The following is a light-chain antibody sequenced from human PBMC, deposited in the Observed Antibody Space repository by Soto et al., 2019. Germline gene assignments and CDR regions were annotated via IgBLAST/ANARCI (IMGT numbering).Light chain of an antibody. J-gene: IGKJ1*01. V-gene: IGKV4-1*01. Sequence: DFVMTQSPDSLAVSLGERATINCKSSQSVSHSSINKNWLGWYQQKPGQPPKLLIYWASSRESGVPDRFSGSGSGTDFTLTISSLQAEDVAVYYCQQYYNSPWTFGQGTRVEIK. CDR2: WAS. CDR3: QQYYNSPWT. CDR1: QSVSHSSINKNW.